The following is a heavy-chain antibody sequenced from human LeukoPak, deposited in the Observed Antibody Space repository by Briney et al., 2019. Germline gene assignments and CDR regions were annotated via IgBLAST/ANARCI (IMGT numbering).Heavy chain of an antibody. CDR3: AKDWAAAPRTIIDY. J-gene: IGHJ4*02. CDR2: ISWNSGSI. D-gene: IGHD2-2*01. CDR1: GFTFDDYA. V-gene: IGHV3-9*01. Sequence: GGSLRLSCAASGFTFDDYAMHWVRQAPGKGLEWVSRISWNSGSIGYADSVRGRFTISRDNAKNSLYLQMNRLRAEDTALYYCAKDWAAAPRTIIDYWGQGTLVTVSS.